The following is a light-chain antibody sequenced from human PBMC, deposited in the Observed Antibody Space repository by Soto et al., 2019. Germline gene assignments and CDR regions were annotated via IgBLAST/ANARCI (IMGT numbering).Light chain of an antibody. CDR1: SSNIGNNY. CDR3: GTWDSSLSAGV. CDR2: DNN. Sequence: QSVLTQPPSVSAAPGQKVTISCSGSSSNIGNNYVSWFQQLPGSAPKLLMYDNNERPSWSPDRFSASKSGTSATLAITGLQTGDEADYYCGTWDSSLSAGVFGGGTKLTVL. J-gene: IGLJ2*01. V-gene: IGLV1-51*01.